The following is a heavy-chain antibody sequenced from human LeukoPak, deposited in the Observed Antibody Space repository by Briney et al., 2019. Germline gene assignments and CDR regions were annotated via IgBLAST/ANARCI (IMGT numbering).Heavy chain of an antibody. CDR2: ISYDGSNR. Sequence: PGGSLRLSCAASGFNFNSYAVHWVRQAPGKGLEWVAFISYDGSNRNHADSVKGRFTISRDNSKNTLYLQMNSLRGEDTAIYYCAKEVVGATNWFDPWGQGTLVTVSS. D-gene: IGHD1-26*01. CDR3: AKEVVGATNWFDP. CDR1: GFNFNSYA. J-gene: IGHJ5*02. V-gene: IGHV3-30*04.